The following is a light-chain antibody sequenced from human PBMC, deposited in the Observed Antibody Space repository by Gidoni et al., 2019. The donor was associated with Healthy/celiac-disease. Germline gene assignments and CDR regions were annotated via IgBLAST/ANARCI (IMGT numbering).Light chain of an antibody. Sequence: DIQKTQSPSSLSASVGDRVTITCQASQDISNSLNWYQQKPGKAPQLLIYDASNLETGVPSRFSGSGSGTDFTFTISSLQPEDIATYYCQQYDNLMGSFGQGTKLEIK. CDR1: QDISNS. CDR2: DAS. J-gene: IGKJ2*04. CDR3: QQYDNLMGS. V-gene: IGKV1-33*01.